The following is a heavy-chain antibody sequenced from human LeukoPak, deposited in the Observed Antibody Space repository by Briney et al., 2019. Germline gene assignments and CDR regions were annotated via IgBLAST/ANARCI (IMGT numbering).Heavy chain of an antibody. J-gene: IGHJ3*01. Sequence: SQTLSLTCTVSGGSISSGDSYWSWIRQPPGQGLEWIGYIYYTGSTDYNPSLKSRVSISVDTSKNQFSLKLSSVTAADTAVYYWARGGGVRGVLDTFDVWGQGTMVTVSS. CDR2: IYYTGST. CDR1: GGSISSGDSY. CDR3: ARGGGVRGVLDTFDV. V-gene: IGHV4-30-4*01. D-gene: IGHD3-10*01.